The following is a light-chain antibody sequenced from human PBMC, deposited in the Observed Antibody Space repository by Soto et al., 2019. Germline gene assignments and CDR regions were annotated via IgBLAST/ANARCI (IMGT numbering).Light chain of an antibody. CDR1: SSDVGGYNY. CDR3: MSYTSSSTLFV. Sequence: QSVLTQPASVSVSPGQSITISCTGSSSDVGGYNYVSWYQQLAGKAPKLMIDEVSNRPSGVSNRFSGSKSGNTASLTISGLRAEDEADYYCMSYTSSSTLFVFGTGTKVTVL. CDR2: EVS. V-gene: IGLV2-14*03. J-gene: IGLJ1*01.